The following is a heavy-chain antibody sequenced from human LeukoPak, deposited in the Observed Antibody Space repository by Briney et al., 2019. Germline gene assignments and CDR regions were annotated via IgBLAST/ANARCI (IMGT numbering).Heavy chain of an antibody. Sequence: GGSLRLSCAASGFIFSSYSMKWVRQAPGKGLEWVSSISSSSSYIYDADSVKGRFTISRDNAKKSVYLQMNSLRAEDTAVYYCAEGYYGSGSGYNYSMYVWGKGTTVTVSS. CDR1: GFIFSSYS. CDR3: AEGYYGSGSGYNYSMYV. CDR2: ISSSSSYI. V-gene: IGHV3-21*01. D-gene: IGHD3-10*01. J-gene: IGHJ6*03.